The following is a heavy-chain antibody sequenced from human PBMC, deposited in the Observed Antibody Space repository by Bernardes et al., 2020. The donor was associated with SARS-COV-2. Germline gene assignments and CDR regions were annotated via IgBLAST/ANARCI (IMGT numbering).Heavy chain of an antibody. CDR3: AREGNWGSGGMDV. CDR2: IKQDGSEK. Sequence: VGSLRLSCAASGFTFSSYWMSWVRQAPGKGLEWVANIKQDGSEKYYVDSVKGRFTISRDNAKNSLYLQMNSLRAEDTAVYYCAREGNWGSGGMDVWGQGTTVTVSS. J-gene: IGHJ6*02. CDR1: GFTFSSYW. D-gene: IGHD7-27*01. V-gene: IGHV3-7*01.